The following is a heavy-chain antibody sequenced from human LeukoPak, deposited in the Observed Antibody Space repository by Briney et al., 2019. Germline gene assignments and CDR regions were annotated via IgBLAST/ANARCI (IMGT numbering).Heavy chain of an antibody. CDR2: ISYDGSNK. CDR1: GFTFSSYG. J-gene: IGHJ6*03. Sequence: GGSLRLSCAASGFTFSSYGMHWVRQAPGKGLEWVAVISYDGSNKYYADSVKGRFTISRDNSKNTLYLQMNSLRAEDTAVYYCARDDRGYLAYMDVWGKGTTVTVSS. D-gene: IGHD6-25*01. V-gene: IGHV3-30*19. CDR3: ARDDRGYLAYMDV.